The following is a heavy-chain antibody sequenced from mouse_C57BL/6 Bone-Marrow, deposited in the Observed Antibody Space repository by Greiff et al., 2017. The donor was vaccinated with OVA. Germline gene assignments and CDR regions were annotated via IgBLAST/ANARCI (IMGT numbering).Heavy chain of an antibody. J-gene: IGHJ1*03. CDR1: GYSITSDY. CDR2: ISYSGST. Sequence: DVHLVESGPGLAKPSQTLSLTCSVTGYSITSDYWNWIRKFPGNKLEYMGYISYSGSTYYNPSLKSRISITRDTSKNQYYLQLNSVTTEDTSTYYCARYCDYHWYFDVWGTGTTVTVSS. D-gene: IGHD2-4*01. V-gene: IGHV3-8*01. CDR3: ARYCDYHWYFDV.